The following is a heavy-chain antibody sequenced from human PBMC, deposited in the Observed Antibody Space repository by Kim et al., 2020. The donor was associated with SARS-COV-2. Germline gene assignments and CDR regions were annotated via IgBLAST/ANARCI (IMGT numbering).Heavy chain of an antibody. CDR2: MYYSGST. V-gene: IGHV4-39*01. CDR1: GGSFISNSHY. CDR3: ARLYRGGDCGWGCYYFDY. D-gene: IGHD2-21*02. Sequence: SETLSLTCAVSGGSFISNSHYWCWLRQPPGKGLEWIGNMYYSGSTYYNPSLKSRVTISVDTSKNQFSLNLNSVTAADTAVYYCARLYRGGDCGWGCYYFDYWGQGSLVTVSS. J-gene: IGHJ4*02.